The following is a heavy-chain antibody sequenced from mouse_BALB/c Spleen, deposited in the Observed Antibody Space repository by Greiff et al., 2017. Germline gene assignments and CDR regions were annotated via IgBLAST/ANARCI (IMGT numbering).Heavy chain of an antibody. V-gene: IGHV1-9*01. CDR1: GYTFSSYW. Sequence: QVQLQQSGAELMKPGASVKISCKATGYTFSSYWIEWVKQRPGHGLEWIGEILPGSGSTNYNEKFKSKATLTVDTSSSTAYMQLSSLTSEDSAVYYCTRGITTVVNYFDYWGQGTTLTVSS. D-gene: IGHD1-1*01. CDR2: ILPGSGST. J-gene: IGHJ2*01. CDR3: TRGITTVVNYFDY.